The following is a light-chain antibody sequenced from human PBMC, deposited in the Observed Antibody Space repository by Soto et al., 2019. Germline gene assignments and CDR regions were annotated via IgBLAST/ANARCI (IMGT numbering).Light chain of an antibody. Sequence: ESVLTQSPGTLSLSPGERATLSCRASQSVSSSYLARYQQKPGQAPRLLIYGASSRATGIPDRFSGSGSGADFTLTISRLEPEDFAVYYCQQYGNSAPITFGQGTRLEI. J-gene: IGKJ5*01. CDR2: GAS. CDR1: QSVSSSY. V-gene: IGKV3-20*01. CDR3: QQYGNSAPIT.